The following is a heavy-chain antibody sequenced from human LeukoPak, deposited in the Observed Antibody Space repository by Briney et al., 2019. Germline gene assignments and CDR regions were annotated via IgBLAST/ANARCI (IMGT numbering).Heavy chain of an antibody. V-gene: IGHV4-39*01. J-gene: IGHJ6*03. CDR1: GGSISSGSYY. CDR2: ISYSGTT. D-gene: IGHD1-26*01. CDR3: ARISRPADRTVGPYYMNV. Sequence: PSETLSLTCPVSGGSISSGSYYWGWIRQPPGKGLEWIASISYSGTTYYNPSLKSRVTISVDTSKNQFSLKLTSVTAADTAVYYCARISRPADRTVGPYYMNVWGKGAMVTVSS.